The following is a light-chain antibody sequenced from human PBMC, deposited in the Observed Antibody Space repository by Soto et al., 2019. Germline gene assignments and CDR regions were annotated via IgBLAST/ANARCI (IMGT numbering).Light chain of an antibody. CDR1: SSDVGGYNY. V-gene: IGLV2-14*01. CDR2: DVS. Sequence: QSALTQPASVSGSPGQSITISCTGTSSDVGGYNYVSWYQQHPGKAPKLMIYDVSNRPSGVSNRFSGSKSGNTASLTISGVQAEDEADYYCSSYTSSSTPYVVFGGGTKLTVL. J-gene: IGLJ2*01. CDR3: SSYTSSSTPYVV.